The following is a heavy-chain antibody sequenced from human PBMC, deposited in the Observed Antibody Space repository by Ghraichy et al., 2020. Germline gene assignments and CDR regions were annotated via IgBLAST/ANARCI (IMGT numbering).Heavy chain of an antibody. CDR1: GGSISSYY. CDR2: IYYSGST. J-gene: IGHJ2*01. Sequence: SETLSLTCTVSGGSISSYYWSWIRQPPGKGLEWIGYIYYSGSTNYNPSLKSRVTISVDTSKNQFSLKLSSVTAADTAVYYCARASWDYGGSYWYFDLWGRGTLVTVSS. D-gene: IGHD4-23*01. V-gene: IGHV4-59*08. CDR3: ARASWDYGGSYWYFDL.